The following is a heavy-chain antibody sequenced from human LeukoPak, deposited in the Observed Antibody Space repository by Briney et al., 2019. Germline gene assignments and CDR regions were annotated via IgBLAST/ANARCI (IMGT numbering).Heavy chain of an antibody. J-gene: IGHJ4*02. Sequence: GGSLRLSCAASGFTFSSYSMNWVRQAPGKGLEWVSSISSSSSYIYYADSVKGRFTISRDNAKISLYLQMNSLRAEDTAVYYCARAYSSGWPGYWGQGTLVTVSS. V-gene: IGHV3-21*01. CDR2: ISSSSSYI. D-gene: IGHD6-19*01. CDR3: ARAYSSGWPGY. CDR1: GFTFSSYS.